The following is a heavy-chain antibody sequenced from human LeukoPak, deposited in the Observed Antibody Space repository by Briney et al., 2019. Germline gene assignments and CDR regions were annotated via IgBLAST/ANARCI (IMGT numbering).Heavy chain of an antibody. CDR3: AKDPLRCSSTSCPGYYYYGMDV. CDR2: ISGSGGST. Sequence: PGGSLRLSCAASGFTFSSDAMSWVRQAPGKGLEWVSAISGSGGSTYYADSVKGRFTISRDNSKNTLYLQMNSLRAEDTAVYYCAKDPLRCSSTSCPGYYYYGMDVWGQGTTVTVSS. D-gene: IGHD2-2*01. J-gene: IGHJ6*02. V-gene: IGHV3-23*01. CDR1: GFTFSSDA.